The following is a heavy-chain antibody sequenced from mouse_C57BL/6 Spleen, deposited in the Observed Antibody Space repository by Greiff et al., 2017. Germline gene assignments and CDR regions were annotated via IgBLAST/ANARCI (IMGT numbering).Heavy chain of an antibody. Sequence: VQLQQSEAELARPGASVKLSCKASGYTFTSYGISWVKQRTGQGLEWIGEIYPRSGNTYYNEKFKGKATLTADQSSSTAYMELRSLTSEDSAVYFCTSTVVARYFDVWGTGTTVTVSS. CDR2: IYPRSGNT. V-gene: IGHV1-81*01. CDR3: TSTVVARYFDV. J-gene: IGHJ1*03. CDR1: GYTFTSYG. D-gene: IGHD1-1*01.